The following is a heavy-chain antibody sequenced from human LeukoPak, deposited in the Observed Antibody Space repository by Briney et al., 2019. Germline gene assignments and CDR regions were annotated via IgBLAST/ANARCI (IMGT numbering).Heavy chain of an antibody. Sequence: GGSLRLSCAASGFTFSDYYMSWIRQAPGKGLEWVSYISSSGSTIYHADSAKGRFTISRDNAKNSLYLQMNSLRAEDTAVYYCARDGYCSGGSCYSGGTSPIDYWGQGTLVTVSS. CDR3: ARDGYCSGGSCYSGGTSPIDY. CDR2: ISSSGSTI. V-gene: IGHV3-11*04. J-gene: IGHJ4*02. D-gene: IGHD2-15*01. CDR1: GFTFSDYY.